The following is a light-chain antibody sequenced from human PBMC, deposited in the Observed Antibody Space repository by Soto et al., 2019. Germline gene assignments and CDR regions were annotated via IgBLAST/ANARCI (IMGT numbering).Light chain of an antibody. Sequence: QSALTQPPSASGSPGQSVTISCTGTSSDVGGYYYFSWYQQYPGKAPNLMIYEVSKRPSGVPDRFSGSKSGNTASLTVSGLQAEDEADYYCSSYAGSNNFVVFGTGTKVTVL. CDR1: SSDVGGYYY. J-gene: IGLJ1*01. CDR2: EVS. V-gene: IGLV2-8*01. CDR3: SSYAGSNNFVV.